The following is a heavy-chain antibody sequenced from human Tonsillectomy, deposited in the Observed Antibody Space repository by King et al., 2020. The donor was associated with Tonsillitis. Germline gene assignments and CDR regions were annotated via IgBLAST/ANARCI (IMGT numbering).Heavy chain of an antibody. CDR3: AGLAHDYGDPPWKYYYMDV. Sequence: VQLVESGGGLVQPGGSLRLSCAASGFTFSTYEMSWVRQAPGKGLEWVSYISSSGSGTYHADSVKGRFTVSRDNAKKSLYLHMSSLRAEDTAVYYCAGLAHDYGDPPWKYYYMDVWGTGTTVTVSS. CDR2: ISSSGSGT. CDR1: GFTFSTYE. D-gene: IGHD4-17*01. V-gene: IGHV3-48*03. J-gene: IGHJ6*03.